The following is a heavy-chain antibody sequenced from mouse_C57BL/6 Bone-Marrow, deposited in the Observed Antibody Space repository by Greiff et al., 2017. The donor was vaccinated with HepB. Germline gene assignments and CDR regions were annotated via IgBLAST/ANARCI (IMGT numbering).Heavy chain of an antibody. J-gene: IGHJ1*03. CDR1: GYTFTSYG. Sequence: QVQLQQSGAELARPGASVKLSCKASGYTFTSYGISWVKQRTGQGLEWIGEIYPRSGNTYYNEKFKGKATLTADKSSSTAYMELRSLTSEDSAVYFCASRRGNWYFDVWGTGTTVTVSS. CDR2: IYPRSGNT. V-gene: IGHV1-81*01. CDR3: ASRRGNWYFDV.